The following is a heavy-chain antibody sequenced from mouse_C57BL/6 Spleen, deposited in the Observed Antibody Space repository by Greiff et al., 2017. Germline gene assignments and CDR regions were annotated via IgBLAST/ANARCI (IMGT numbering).Heavy chain of an antibody. D-gene: IGHD1-1*01. Sequence: QVHVKQPGAELVKPGASVKLSCKASGYTFTSYWMHWVKQRPGQGLEWIGMIHPNSGSTNYNEKFKSKATLTVDKSSSTAYMQLSSLTSEDSAVYYCHYYYGSSSRGFAYWGQGTLVTVSA. V-gene: IGHV1-64*01. CDR1: GYTFTSYW. CDR2: IHPNSGST. CDR3: HYYYGSSSRGFAY. J-gene: IGHJ3*01.